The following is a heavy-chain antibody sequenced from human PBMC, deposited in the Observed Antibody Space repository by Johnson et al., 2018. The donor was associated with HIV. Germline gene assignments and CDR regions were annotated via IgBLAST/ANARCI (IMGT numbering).Heavy chain of an antibody. Sequence: VQLVESGGGLVQPGGSLRLSCAASGFTFSSYAMHWVRQAPGKGLEYVSAISSNGGSTYYANSVKGRFTISRDNSKNTLYLQMGSLRAEDMAVYYCARALGAAGIKGVAFDIWGQGTMVTVSS. V-gene: IGHV3-64*01. J-gene: IGHJ3*02. CDR1: GFTFSSYA. D-gene: IGHD6-13*01. CDR3: ARALGAAGIKGVAFDI. CDR2: ISSNGGST.